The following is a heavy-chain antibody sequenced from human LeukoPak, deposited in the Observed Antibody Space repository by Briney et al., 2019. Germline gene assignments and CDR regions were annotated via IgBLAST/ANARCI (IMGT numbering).Heavy chain of an antibody. CDR2: MNPNSGNT. CDR3: ARVGYSSGWSRAYYYYYMDV. CDR1: GYTFTSYD. Sequence: ASVKVSCKASGYTFTSYDINWVRQATGQGLEWMGWMNPNSGNTGYAQKFQGRVTITADKSTSTAYMELSSLRSEDTAVYYCARVGYSSGWSRAYYYYYMDVWGKGTTVTVSS. J-gene: IGHJ6*03. V-gene: IGHV1-8*03. D-gene: IGHD6-19*01.